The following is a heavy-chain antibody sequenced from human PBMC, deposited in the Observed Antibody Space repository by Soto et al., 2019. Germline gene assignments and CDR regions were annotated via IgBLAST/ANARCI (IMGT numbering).Heavy chain of an antibody. Sequence: QVQLQESGPGLVKPSQTLSLTCTVSGGSISSGGYYWSWIRQHPGKGLEWIGYIYYSGSTYYNPSLKSXATXSXVTSKNQFSLKLSSVTAADTAVYYCARGATVVPLDYWGQGTLVTVSS. J-gene: IGHJ4*02. CDR2: IYYSGST. V-gene: IGHV4-31*03. CDR3: ARGATVVPLDY. CDR1: GGSISSGGYY. D-gene: IGHD4-17*01.